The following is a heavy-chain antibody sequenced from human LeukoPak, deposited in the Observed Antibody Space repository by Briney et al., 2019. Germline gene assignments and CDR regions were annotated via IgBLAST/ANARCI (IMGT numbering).Heavy chain of an antibody. V-gene: IGHV1-69*13. CDR1: GGTFSSYA. J-gene: IGHJ4*02. CDR2: IIPIFGTA. CDR3: ASGYSSCWYVDY. D-gene: IGHD6-13*01. Sequence: SVKVSCKASGGTFSSYAISWVRQAPGQGLEWMGGIIPIFGTANYAQKFQGRVTITADESTSTAYMELSSLRSEDTAVYYCASGYSSCWYVDYWGQGTLVTVSS.